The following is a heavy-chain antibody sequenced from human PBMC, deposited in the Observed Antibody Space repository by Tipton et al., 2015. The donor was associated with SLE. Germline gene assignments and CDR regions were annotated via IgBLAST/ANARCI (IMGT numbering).Heavy chain of an antibody. CDR1: GFTFSTYI. J-gene: IGHJ3*02. CDR3: ASRAEWACFHI. CDR2: ISSCSSYI. Sequence: SLRLSCAASGFTFSTYIMNWVRQAPGQGLEWVSSISSCSSYIYYAGSVKGRFTISRDNAKNSLYLQMNSLRVEDTAVYYCASRAEWACFHIWSEGTMVTLST. D-gene: IGHD2-8*01. V-gene: IGHV3-21*03.